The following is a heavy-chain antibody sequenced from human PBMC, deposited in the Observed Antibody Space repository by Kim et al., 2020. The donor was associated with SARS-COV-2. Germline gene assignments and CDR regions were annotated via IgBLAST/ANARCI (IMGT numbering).Heavy chain of an antibody. V-gene: IGHV4-31*02. D-gene: IGHD1-26*01. CDR3: ARGATEGHFDY. J-gene: IGHJ4*02. CDR2: T. Sequence: TYSTPSLQRRVTISVDTSKNLFSLKLSSVTAADTAVYYCARGATEGHFDYWGQGTLVTVSS.